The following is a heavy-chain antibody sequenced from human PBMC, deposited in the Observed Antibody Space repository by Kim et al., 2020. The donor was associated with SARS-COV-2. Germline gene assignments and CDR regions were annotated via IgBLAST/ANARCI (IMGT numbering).Heavy chain of an antibody. CDR1: VSISGYF. V-gene: IGHV4-59*01. J-gene: IGHJ4*02. CDR3: ARGYGNYSRYFDY. D-gene: IGHD3-22*01. CDR2: IYDSGGT. Sequence: SETLSLTCTVSVSISGYFWNWIRQPPGKGLDWIGSIYDSGGTNYNPSLKSRVTISVDTSKNQFSLNLSSVTAADTAVYYCARGYGNYSRYFDYWGQGILVGVSS.